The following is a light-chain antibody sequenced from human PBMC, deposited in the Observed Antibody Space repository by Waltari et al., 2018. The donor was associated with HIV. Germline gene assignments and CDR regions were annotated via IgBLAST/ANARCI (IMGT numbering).Light chain of an antibody. CDR1: QSISNL. Sequence: DIQMTQSPSTLSASVGDRVTITCRASQSISNLLAWFQQKPGKAPKLLIYKASSLESGVPSRFSGSGSGTEFTLTISSLQPDDSATYYCQQFKSYWTFGQGTKVEIK. CDR3: QQFKSYWT. CDR2: KAS. V-gene: IGKV1-5*03. J-gene: IGKJ1*01.